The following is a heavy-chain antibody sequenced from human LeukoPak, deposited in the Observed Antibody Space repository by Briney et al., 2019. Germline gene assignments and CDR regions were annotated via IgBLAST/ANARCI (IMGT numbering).Heavy chain of an antibody. J-gene: IGHJ6*03. CDR3: CGYSYGPYYYYYMDV. V-gene: IGHV4-4*09. CDR1: GGSISSYY. Sequence: SETLSLTCTVSGGSISSYYWSWIRQPSGKGLEWIGYIYTSGSTDYNPSLKSRVTISVDTSKNQFSLKLSSVTAADTAVYYCCGYSYGPYYYYYMDVWGKGTTVTVSS. D-gene: IGHD5-18*01. CDR2: IYTSGST.